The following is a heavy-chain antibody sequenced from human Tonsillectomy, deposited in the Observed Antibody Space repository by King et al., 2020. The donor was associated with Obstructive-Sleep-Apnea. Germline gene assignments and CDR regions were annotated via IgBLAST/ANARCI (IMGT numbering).Heavy chain of an antibody. CDR3: ARIYNNWLAD. D-gene: IGHD3-10*01. Sequence: QLVESGGGLVQPGRSLRLSCTVSGFTIGDYGMSWFRQAPGKGLEWIGFMRSNGYGGTREYAGSGKDRIIISREDSKNIAYLQMDSLRSEDTAVYYCARIYNNWLADWGRGTLVTVSS. J-gene: IGHJ5*02. CDR1: GFTIGDYG. CDR2: MRSNGYGGTR. V-gene: IGHV3-49*03.